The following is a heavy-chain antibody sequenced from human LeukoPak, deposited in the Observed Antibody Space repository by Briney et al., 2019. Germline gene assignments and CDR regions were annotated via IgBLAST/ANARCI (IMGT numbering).Heavy chain of an antibody. D-gene: IGHD3-22*01. CDR3: AKSXSYXSXXXPDY. CDR2: ISGSGGST. J-gene: IGHJ4*02. V-gene: IGHV3-23*01. CDR1: GFTFSSYA. Sequence: PGGSLRLSCAASGFTFSSYAMSWVRQAPGKGLEWVSAISGSGGSTYYADSVKGRFTISRDNSKNTLYLQMNSLRAEDTAVYYCAKSXSYXSXXXPDYWGQGTXVTVSS.